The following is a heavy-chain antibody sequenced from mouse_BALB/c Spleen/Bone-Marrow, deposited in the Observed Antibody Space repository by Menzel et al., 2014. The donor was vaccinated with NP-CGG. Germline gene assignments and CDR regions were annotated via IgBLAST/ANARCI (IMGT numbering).Heavy chain of an antibody. J-gene: IGHJ1*01. CDR3: TRGDGNYWYFDV. CDR2: IYPGSGST. CDR1: GYTFTSYW. V-gene: IGHV1S22*01. Sequence: LQQSGSELVRPGASVKLSCKASGYTFTSYWMHWVEQRHGQGLEWIGNIYPGSGSTNYDEKFKSKGTLTVDTSSSTAYMHLSSLTSEDSAVYYCTRGDGNYWYFDVWGAGTTATVSS. D-gene: IGHD2-1*01.